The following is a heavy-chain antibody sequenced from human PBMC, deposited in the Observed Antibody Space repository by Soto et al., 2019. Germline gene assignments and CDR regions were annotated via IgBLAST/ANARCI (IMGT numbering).Heavy chain of an antibody. D-gene: IGHD2-2*01. CDR2: ISGGGDRT. V-gene: IGHV3-23*01. CDR3: ARKVLGSTSRPDWWYFDL. J-gene: IGHJ2*01. CDR1: GFTFINYA. Sequence: EVQLLESGGGLVQPGGSLRLSCVGSGFTFINYAMNWVRQTPGKGLEWVSTISGGGDRTFDADTVKGRFTISRDNSKNTVNVQMNRLRADDTAVYYCARKVLGSTSRPDWWYFDLWGRGTLVSVSS.